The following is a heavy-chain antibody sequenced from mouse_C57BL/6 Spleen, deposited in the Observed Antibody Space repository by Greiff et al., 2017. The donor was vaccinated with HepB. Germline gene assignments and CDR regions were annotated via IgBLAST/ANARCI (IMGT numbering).Heavy chain of an antibody. D-gene: IGHD2-5*01. CDR1: GFTFTDYY. CDR2: IRNKANGYTT. J-gene: IGHJ2*01. CDR3: ARSSYYSNSYYFDY. V-gene: IGHV7-3*01. Sequence: EVQLVESGGGLVQPGGSLSLSCAASGFTFTDYYMSWVRQPPGKALEWLGFIRNKANGYTTEYSASVKGQFTISRDNSQSILYLQMNALSAEDSATYYCARSSYYSNSYYFDYWGQGTTLTVSS.